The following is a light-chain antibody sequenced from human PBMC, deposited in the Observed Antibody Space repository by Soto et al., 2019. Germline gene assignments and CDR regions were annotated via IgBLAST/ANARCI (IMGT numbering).Light chain of an antibody. V-gene: IGLV2-14*03. CDR2: DVT. J-gene: IGLJ7*01. Sequence: QSVLTQPASVSGSPGQSITISCTGTSNDVGGYNYVSWYQHHPGKAPKLIICDVTDRPSGISYRFSASKSGNTASLTISGLQAEDEADYYCSSYTSSNAEAFGGG. CDR1: SNDVGGYNY. CDR3: SSYTSSNAEA.